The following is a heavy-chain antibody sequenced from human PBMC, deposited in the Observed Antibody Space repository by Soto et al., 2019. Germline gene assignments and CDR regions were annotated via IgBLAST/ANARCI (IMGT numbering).Heavy chain of an antibody. V-gene: IGHV3-11*01. CDR1: EFPFGDYS. D-gene: IGHD6-13*01. J-gene: IGHJ5*01. Sequence: GSLRLSPRASEFPFGDYSVSWIRQAPEKGLEWVSYISNSGSTIYYADSVKGRFTISRDSAKNSLYLQMNSLRAEDTAVYYCARGSSWFDYWGQGTLVTVSS. CDR3: ARGSSWFDY. CDR2: ISNSGSTI.